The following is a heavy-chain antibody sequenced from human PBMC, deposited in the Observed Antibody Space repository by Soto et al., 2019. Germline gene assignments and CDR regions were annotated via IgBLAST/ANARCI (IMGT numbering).Heavy chain of an antibody. CDR3: ARAGRAGALRFLEWLLPFDY. Sequence: QVQLVQSGAEVKKPGASVKVSCKASGYTFTSYGISWVRQAPGQGLEWMGGISAYNGNTNYAQKLQGRVTMTTDTSTSPAYMELRSLRSDDTAVYYCARAGRAGALRFLEWLLPFDYWGQGTLVTVSS. D-gene: IGHD3-3*01. CDR2: ISAYNGNT. J-gene: IGHJ4*02. V-gene: IGHV1-18*01. CDR1: GYTFTSYG.